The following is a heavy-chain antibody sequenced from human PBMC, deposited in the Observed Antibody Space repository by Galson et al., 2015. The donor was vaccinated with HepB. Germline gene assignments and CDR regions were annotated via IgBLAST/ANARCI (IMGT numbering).Heavy chain of an antibody. V-gene: IGHV3-30*02. CDR3: AKDRGRYCSGGSCYSNWFDP. D-gene: IGHD2-15*01. CDR1: GFTFSSYG. Sequence: SLRLSCAASGFTFSSYGMHWVRQAPGKGLEWVAFIRYDGSNKYYADSVKGRFTISRDNSKNTLYLQMNSLRAEDTAVYYCAKDRGRYCSGGSCYSNWFDPWGQGTLVTVSS. CDR2: IRYDGSNK. J-gene: IGHJ5*02.